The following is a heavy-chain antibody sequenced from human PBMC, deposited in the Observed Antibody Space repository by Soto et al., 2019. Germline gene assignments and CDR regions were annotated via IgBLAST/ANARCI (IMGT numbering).Heavy chain of an antibody. CDR3: ARTMNWFDP. Sequence: GESLKISCKGSVYSFTNYWIGWVRQMPGKGLELMGIIYPGDSDTRYSPSFQGQISISADKSISTAYLQWSSLKASDTAMYYCARTMNWFDPWGQGTLVTVSS. V-gene: IGHV5-51*01. CDR2: IYPGDSDT. J-gene: IGHJ5*02. CDR1: VYSFTNYW. D-gene: IGHD3-10*01.